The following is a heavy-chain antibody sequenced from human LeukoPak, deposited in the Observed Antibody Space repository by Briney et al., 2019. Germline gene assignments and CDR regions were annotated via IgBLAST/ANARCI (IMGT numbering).Heavy chain of an antibody. V-gene: IGHV3-23*01. CDR2: ISGTGARI. J-gene: IGHJ4*02. Sequence: PGGSLRLSCAASGFTFSNYVMSWVRQAPGKGLEWVSAISGTGARIYYADSVKGRFTISRDNSRNTLYLQLNSLRAEDTAVYYCAKGDPPTYYDILTGQDYWGQGTLVTVSS. D-gene: IGHD3-9*01. CDR3: AKGDPPTYYDILTGQDY. CDR1: GFTFSNYV.